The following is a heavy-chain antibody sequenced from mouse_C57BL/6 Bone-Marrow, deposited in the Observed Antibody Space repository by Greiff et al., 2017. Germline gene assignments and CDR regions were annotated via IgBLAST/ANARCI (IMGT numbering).Heavy chain of an antibody. CDR1: GYSITSGYY. Sequence: EVQLQQSGPGLVKPSQSLSLTCSVTGYSITSGYYWNWIRQFPGNKLEWMGYISYDGSNNYNPSLKNRISITRDTSKNQFFLKLNSVTTEDTATYYCARGYPGDWGQGTTLTVSS. CDR3: ARGYPGD. D-gene: IGHD2-14*01. CDR2: ISYDGSN. V-gene: IGHV3-6*01. J-gene: IGHJ2*01.